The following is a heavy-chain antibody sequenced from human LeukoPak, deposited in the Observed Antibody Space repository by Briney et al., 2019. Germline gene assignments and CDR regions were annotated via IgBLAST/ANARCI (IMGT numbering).Heavy chain of an antibody. D-gene: IGHD3-9*01. CDR2: INDSGST. Sequence: SETLSLTCAVYGGSFSGYYWSWIRQPPGKGLEWIGEINDSGSTNYSPSLKSRVTISVDTSKNQFSLKLSSVTAADTAVYYCARHIQVTFRVSRLGWFDAWGQGTLVTVSS. J-gene: IGHJ5*02. V-gene: IGHV4-34*01. CDR3: ARHIQVTFRVSRLGWFDA. CDR1: GGSFSGYY.